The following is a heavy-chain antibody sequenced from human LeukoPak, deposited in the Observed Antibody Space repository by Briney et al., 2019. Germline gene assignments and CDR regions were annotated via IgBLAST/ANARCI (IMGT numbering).Heavy chain of an antibody. D-gene: IGHD1-26*01. Sequence: SETLSLTCTVSGGSISNSFWSWIRQPAGKGPEWIGRIYTDGSTNSNPSLRSRATMSLDTSKNQFSLKLSSVTAADTAVYYCARRVVVGATFFDYWGQGTLVTVSS. J-gene: IGHJ4*02. V-gene: IGHV4-4*07. CDR3: ARRVVVGATFFDY. CDR1: GGSISNSF. CDR2: IYTDGST.